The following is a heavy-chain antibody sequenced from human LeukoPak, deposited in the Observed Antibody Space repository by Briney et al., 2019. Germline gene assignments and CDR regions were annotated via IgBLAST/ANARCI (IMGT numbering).Heavy chain of an antibody. J-gene: IGHJ4*02. V-gene: IGHV3-48*01. D-gene: IGHD3-16*01. Sequence: PGGSLRLSCAASGFTFSIYSMNWVRQAPGKGLEWVSYISSSSSTIHYVDSVKGRFTISRDDAKNSLYLQMNNLRAEDTAVYYCARDLYPGYWGQGTLATVSS. CDR2: ISSSSSTI. CDR1: GFTFSIYS. CDR3: ARDLYPGY.